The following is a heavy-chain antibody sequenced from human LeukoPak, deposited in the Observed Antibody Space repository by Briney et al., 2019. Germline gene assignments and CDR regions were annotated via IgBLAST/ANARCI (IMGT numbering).Heavy chain of an antibody. CDR1: GGSISSSNW. CDR3: ARWVWDYVWGSYRTSWFDP. Sequence: SETLSLTCAVSGGSISSSNWWSWVRQPPGKGLEWIGEIYHSGSTNYNPSLKSRVTISVDKSKSQFSLKLSSVTAADTAVYYCARWVWDYVWGSYRTSWFDPWGQGTLVTVSS. CDR2: IYHSGST. D-gene: IGHD3-16*02. V-gene: IGHV4-4*02. J-gene: IGHJ5*02.